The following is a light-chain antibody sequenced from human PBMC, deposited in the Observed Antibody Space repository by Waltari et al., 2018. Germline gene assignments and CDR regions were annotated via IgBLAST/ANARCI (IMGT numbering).Light chain of an antibody. CDR3: QQRDTWPPIT. CDR1: QSVTNY. Sequence: EIVLTQSPVILSLSPGETATLSCRASQSVTNYLAWYQQRPGQAPRLLIYHASNRATGIPARFSGSGSGTDFTLTINSLEPEDFAVYYCQQRDTWPPITFGQGTRLEIK. CDR2: HAS. V-gene: IGKV3-11*01. J-gene: IGKJ5*01.